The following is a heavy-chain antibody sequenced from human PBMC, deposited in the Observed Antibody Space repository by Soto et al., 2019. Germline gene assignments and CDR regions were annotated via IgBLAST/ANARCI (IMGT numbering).Heavy chain of an antibody. Sequence: GGALRLSCAASGFTCKRFDFHWVRQPTGKGPEWVATIGTIGDTYYPVSVKGRFTVSRENANSSVSLQMNNLRVGDTAVYFCVRGQEVGAHFFDSWGQGTPVTLSS. CDR2: IGTIGDT. CDR1: GFTCKRFD. J-gene: IGHJ4*02. V-gene: IGHV3-13*01. CDR3: VRGQEVGAHFFDS. D-gene: IGHD2-15*01.